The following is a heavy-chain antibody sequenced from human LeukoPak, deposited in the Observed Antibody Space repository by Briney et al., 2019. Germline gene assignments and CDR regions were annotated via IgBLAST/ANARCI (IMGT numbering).Heavy chain of an antibody. CDR2: IYSGGDT. CDR1: GFTFSSYA. J-gene: IGHJ4*02. CDR3: AKGASRYAGSARGAFDS. V-gene: IGHV3-23*03. D-gene: IGHD5-12*01. Sequence: GGSLRLSCAASGFTFSSYAMSWVRQAPGKGLEWVSVIYSGGDTYRADSVKDRISISRDNSMNTLSLQMNSLRAEDTAVNYCAKGASRYAGSARGAFDSWGQGTLVTVSS.